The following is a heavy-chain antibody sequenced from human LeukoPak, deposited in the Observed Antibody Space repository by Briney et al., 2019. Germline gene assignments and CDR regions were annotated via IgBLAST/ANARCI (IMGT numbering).Heavy chain of an antibody. D-gene: IGHD2-8*01. CDR1: RDSFSSYY. Sequence: VSSKASRDSFSSYYICSGPPAPGEGGEWMGIIYPGGGSTSYAQKFQGRVTMTRDMSTSTVYMELSSLRSEDTAVYYCARDNDFDYWGQGTLVTVSS. CDR2: IYPGGGST. J-gene: IGHJ4*02. CDR3: ARDNDFDY. V-gene: IGHV1-46*01.